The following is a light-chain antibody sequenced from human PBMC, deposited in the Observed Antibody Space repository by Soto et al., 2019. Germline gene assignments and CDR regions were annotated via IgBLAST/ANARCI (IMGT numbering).Light chain of an antibody. J-gene: IGKJ1*01. V-gene: IGKV3-20*01. Sequence: EIVLTQSPDTLSLSTGERATLSCRASQTVSSSYLAWYQQNAGQVPRLLIYGASSRATDIPDRFSGSGFRTEFTLTISRLEPEDIAVYFGHQYASPVWTFGQGTK. CDR1: QTVSSSY. CDR2: GAS. CDR3: HQYASPVWT.